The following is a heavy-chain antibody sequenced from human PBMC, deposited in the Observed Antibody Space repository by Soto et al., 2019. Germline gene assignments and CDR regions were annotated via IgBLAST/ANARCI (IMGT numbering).Heavy chain of an antibody. CDR3: ARGTWSGYNYYYYGMDV. D-gene: IGHD3-3*01. J-gene: IGHJ6*02. CDR1: GGSFSGYY. V-gene: IGHV4-34*01. Sequence: KTSETLSLTCAVYGGSFSGYYWSWIRQPPGKGLEWIGEINHSGSTNYNPSLKSRVTISVDTSKNQFSLKLSSVTAADTAVYYCARGTWSGYNYYYYGMDVWGQGTTVTVSS. CDR2: INHSGST.